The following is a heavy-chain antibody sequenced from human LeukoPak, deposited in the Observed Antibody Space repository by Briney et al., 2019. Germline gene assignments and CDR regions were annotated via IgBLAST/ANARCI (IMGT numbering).Heavy chain of an antibody. CDR3: ARGPSGYGSGSYYYWFDP. CDR1: GGTFSSYA. CDR2: IIPIFGTA. Sequence: SVKVSCKASGGTFSSYAISWVRQAPGQGLEWMGGIIPIFGTANYAQKFQGRVTITADESTSTAYMELSSLRSEDTAVYCCARGPSGYGSGSYYYWFDPWGQGTLVTVSS. V-gene: IGHV1-69*01. D-gene: IGHD3-10*01. J-gene: IGHJ5*02.